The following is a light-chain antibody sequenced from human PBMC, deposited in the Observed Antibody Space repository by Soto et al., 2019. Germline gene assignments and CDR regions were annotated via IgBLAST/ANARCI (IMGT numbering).Light chain of an antibody. CDR1: QSISSW. J-gene: IGKJ4*01. V-gene: IGKV1-5*03. CDR2: KAS. Sequence: DIQMTQSPSTLSASVGDRVTITCRASQSISSWLAWYQKKPGKAPKLLIYKASGLESGVPSRFSGSGSGTDFTLIISSLQPDDFATYYCQQYDSYSPLTFGGGTEVEIK. CDR3: QQYDSYSPLT.